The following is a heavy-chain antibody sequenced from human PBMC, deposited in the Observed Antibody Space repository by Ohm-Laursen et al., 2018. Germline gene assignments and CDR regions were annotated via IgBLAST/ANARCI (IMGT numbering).Heavy chain of an antibody. CDR1: GYTLTELS. Sequence: GASVKVSCKVSGYTLTELSMHWVRQAPGQGLEWMGRIIPILGIANYAQKFQGRVTITADKSTSTAYMELSSLRSEDTAVYYCARGYSSGWYAIDYWGQGTLVTVSS. CDR2: IIPILGIA. D-gene: IGHD6-19*01. V-gene: IGHV1-69*04. J-gene: IGHJ4*02. CDR3: ARGYSSGWYAIDY.